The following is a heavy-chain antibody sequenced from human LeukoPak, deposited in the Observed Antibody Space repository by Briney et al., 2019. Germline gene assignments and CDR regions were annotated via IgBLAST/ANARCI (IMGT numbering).Heavy chain of an antibody. V-gene: IGHV3-23*01. J-gene: IGHJ4*02. CDR2: ISGSGGST. D-gene: IGHD5-18*01. CDR3: ARGGYSYGGFDY. Sequence: GGSLRLSCAASGFTFSSFAMSWVRQAPGKGLEWVSAISGSGGSTYYADSVKGRFTISRDNSKNTLYLQMNSLRAEDTAVYYCARGGYSYGGFDYWGQGTLVTVSS. CDR1: GFTFSSFA.